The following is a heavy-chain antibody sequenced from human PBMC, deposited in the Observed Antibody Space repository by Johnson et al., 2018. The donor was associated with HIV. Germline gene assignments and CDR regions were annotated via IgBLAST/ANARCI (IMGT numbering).Heavy chain of an antibody. CDR2: ISYDGSNK. J-gene: IGHJ3*02. CDR3: AKERGKRWLHPRDAFDI. Sequence: VQLVESGGGVVQPGRSLRLSCAASGFTFSSYGMHWVRQAPGKGLEWVAVISYDGSNKYYADSVKGRFTISRDNSKNALYLRMNSLRAEDMAVYYCAKERGKRWLHPRDAFDIWGQGTMVTVSS. V-gene: IGHV3-30*18. D-gene: IGHD5-24*01. CDR1: GFTFSSYG.